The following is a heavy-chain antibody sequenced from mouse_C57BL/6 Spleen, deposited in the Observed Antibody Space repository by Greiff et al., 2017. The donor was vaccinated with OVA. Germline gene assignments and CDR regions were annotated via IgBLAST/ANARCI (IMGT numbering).Heavy chain of an antibody. CDR1: GYTFTDYD. CDR2: IDPETGGT. Sequence: QVQLQQSGAELVRPGASVTLSCKASGYTFTDYDMHWVKQTPVHGLEWIGAIDPETGGTAYNQKFKGKAILTAYKSSSTAYMELRSLTSEDSAVYYCTSSHYYGSSYDYWGQGTTLTVSS. V-gene: IGHV1-15*01. D-gene: IGHD1-1*01. CDR3: TSSHYYGSSYDY. J-gene: IGHJ2*01.